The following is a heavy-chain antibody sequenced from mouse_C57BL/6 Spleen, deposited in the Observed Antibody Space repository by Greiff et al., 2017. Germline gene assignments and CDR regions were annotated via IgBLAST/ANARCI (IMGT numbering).Heavy chain of an antibody. Sequence: VQLKESGGDLVKPGGSLKLSCAASGFTFSSYGMSWVRQTPDKRLEWVATISSGGSYTYYPDSVKGRFTISSDNAKNTLYLQMSSLKSEDTAMYYCARHYYYGSSHWYFDVWGTGTTVTVSS. CDR2: ISSGGSYT. J-gene: IGHJ1*03. V-gene: IGHV5-6*01. CDR1: GFTFSSYG. CDR3: ARHYYYGSSHWYFDV. D-gene: IGHD1-1*01.